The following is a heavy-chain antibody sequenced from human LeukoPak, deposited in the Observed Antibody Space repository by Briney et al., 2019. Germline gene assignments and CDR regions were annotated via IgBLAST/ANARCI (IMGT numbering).Heavy chain of an antibody. D-gene: IGHD6-19*01. J-gene: IGHJ4*02. V-gene: IGHV4-59*10. Sequence: SETLSLTCAVYGGSFSGYYWSWIRQPAGKGLEWIGRIYTSGSTNYNPSLKSRVTISVDTSKNQFSLKLSSVTAADTAVYYCARDRGSSGWDSLNYFDYWGQGTLVTVSS. CDR1: GGSFSGYY. CDR3: ARDRGSSGWDSLNYFDY. CDR2: IYTSGST.